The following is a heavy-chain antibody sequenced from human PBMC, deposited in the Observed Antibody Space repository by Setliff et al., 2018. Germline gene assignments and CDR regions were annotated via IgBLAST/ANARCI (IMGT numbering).Heavy chain of an antibody. CDR2: IHYSGNT. V-gene: IGHV4-39*01. Sequence: SETLSLTCTVSGGSVNSGYDNWNWLRQPAGKGLEWIGRIHYSGNTYYNASLKSRVIISVDTAQNQFSLSLSSVTAADTAVYYCARTGTYRYFDYWGQGTLVTVSS. J-gene: IGHJ4*02. D-gene: IGHD1-1*01. CDR3: ARTGTYRYFDY. CDR1: GGSVNSGYDN.